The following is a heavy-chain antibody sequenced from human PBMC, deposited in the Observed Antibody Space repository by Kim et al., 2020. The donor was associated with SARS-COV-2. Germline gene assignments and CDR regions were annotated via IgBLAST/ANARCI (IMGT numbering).Heavy chain of an antibody. CDR3: ARDCGAAAGTICY. J-gene: IGHJ4*02. V-gene: IGHV3-53*01. CDR2: IYSGGST. D-gene: IGHD6-13*01. Sequence: GGSLRLSCAASGFTVSSNYMSWVRQAPGKGLEWVSVIYSGGSTYYADSVKGRFTISRDNSKNTLYLQMNSLRAEDTAVYYCARDCGAAAGTICYWGQGTLVTVSS. CDR1: GFTVSSNY.